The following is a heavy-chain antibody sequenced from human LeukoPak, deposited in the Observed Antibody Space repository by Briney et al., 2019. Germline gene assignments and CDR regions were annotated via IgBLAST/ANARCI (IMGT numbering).Heavy chain of an antibody. CDR1: GYTFTSYY. D-gene: IGHD2-15*01. CDR2: INPSGGST. CDR3: ARDGRPLVVAAPPNYYYYMDV. J-gene: IGHJ6*03. Sequence: ASVKVSCKASGYTFTSYYMHWVRQAPGQGLEWMGIINPSGGSTSYAQKFQGRVTMTRDTSTSTVYMELSSLRSEDTAVYYCARDGRPLVVAAPPNYYYYMDVWGKGTTVTVSS. V-gene: IGHV1-46*01.